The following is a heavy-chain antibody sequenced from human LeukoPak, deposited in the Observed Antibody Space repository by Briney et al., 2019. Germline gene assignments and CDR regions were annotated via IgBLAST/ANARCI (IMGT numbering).Heavy chain of an antibody. CDR3: ARDINYYDSSGLDY. Sequence: GGSLRLSCAASGFTFSSYWMSWVRQAPGKGLEWVAVIWYDGSNKYYADSVKGRFTISRDNSKNTLYLQMNSLRAEDTAVYYCARDINYYDSSGLDYWGQGTLVTVSS. CDR2: IWYDGSNK. J-gene: IGHJ4*02. V-gene: IGHV3-33*08. CDR1: GFTFSSYW. D-gene: IGHD3-22*01.